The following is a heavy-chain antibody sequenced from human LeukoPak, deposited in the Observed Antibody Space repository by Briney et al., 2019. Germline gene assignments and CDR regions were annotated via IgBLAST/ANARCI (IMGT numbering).Heavy chain of an antibody. CDR1: GFTFSNYA. CDR2: IKEDGSEI. V-gene: IGHV3-7*01. Sequence: GGSLRLSCAGSGFTFSNYAMTWVRQAPGKGLEWVANIKEDGSEIYYVDSVKGRFTISRDNTKNSVYLQMNSLRAEDTAVYYCTRQLGGSGSHWGQGTLVTVSS. J-gene: IGHJ4*02. D-gene: IGHD3-10*01. CDR3: TRQLGGSGSH.